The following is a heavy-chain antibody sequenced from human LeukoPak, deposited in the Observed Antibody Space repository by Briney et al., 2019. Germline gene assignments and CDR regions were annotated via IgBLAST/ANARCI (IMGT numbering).Heavy chain of an antibody. CDR1: GYSFTDYF. D-gene: IGHD3-22*01. J-gene: IGHJ4*02. CDR3: VRELSPGYFDY. Sequence: ASVTVSCKASGYSFTDYFIHWVRQAPGQGLEWMGMIVPSGGGTNYAQNFQGRVTVTRDTSTSTIYMELSSLRSEDTAVYYCVRELSPGYFDYWGQGTLVTVSS. V-gene: IGHV1-46*01. CDR2: IVPSGGGT.